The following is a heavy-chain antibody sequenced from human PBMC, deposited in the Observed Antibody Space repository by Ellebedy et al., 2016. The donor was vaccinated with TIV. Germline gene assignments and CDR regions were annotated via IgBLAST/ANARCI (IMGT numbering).Heavy chain of an antibody. CDR1: GFTFSNYW. J-gene: IGHJ6*03. Sequence: PGGSLRLSCAASGFTFSNYWMTWVRQAPGKGLEWVANIKQDGSEKYYGDPVKGRFTISRDNAKDPLFLQMNGLRDEDTAVYYCAGEDYNNMGVWGDGTTVTVSS. CDR2: IKQDGSEK. V-gene: IGHV3-7*01. CDR3: AGEDYNNMGV.